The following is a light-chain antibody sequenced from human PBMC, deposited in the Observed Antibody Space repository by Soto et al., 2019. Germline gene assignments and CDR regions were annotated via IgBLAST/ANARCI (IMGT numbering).Light chain of an antibody. CDR1: QSVSSY. Sequence: EIVLTQSPAALSLSPGERAALSCRASQSVSSYLAWYQQKPGQAPRLLIYDASNRATGISDRFSGSGSGTDFTLAISSLEPEDFAVYYCQQRSNWPPVTFGGGTKVDIK. J-gene: IGKJ4*01. V-gene: IGKV3-11*01. CDR3: QQRSNWPPVT. CDR2: DAS.